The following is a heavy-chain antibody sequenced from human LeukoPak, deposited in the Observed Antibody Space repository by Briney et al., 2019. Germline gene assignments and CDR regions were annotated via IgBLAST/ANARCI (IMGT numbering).Heavy chain of an antibody. D-gene: IGHD5-18*01. Sequence: ETLSLTCTVSGGSISSYYWSWVRQAPGKGLEWVSVIYSGGSTYYADSVKGRFTISRDNSKNTLYLQMNSLRAEDTAVYYCASSGYSYGWSDFDYWGQGTLVTVSS. CDR2: IYSGGST. J-gene: IGHJ4*02. V-gene: IGHV3-66*01. CDR1: GGSISSYY. CDR3: ASSGYSYGWSDFDY.